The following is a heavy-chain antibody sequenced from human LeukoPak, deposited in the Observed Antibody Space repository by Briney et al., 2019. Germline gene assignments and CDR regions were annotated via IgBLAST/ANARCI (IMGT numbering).Heavy chain of an antibody. CDR1: GGSFSGYY. D-gene: IGHD6-13*01. CDR2: INHSGST. J-gene: IGHJ6*03. CDR3: ASSSAAVGYYYMDV. V-gene: IGHV4-34*01. Sequence: SETLSLTCAVYGGSFSGYYWSWIRQPPGKGLEWIGEINHSGSTNYNPSLKSRVTISVDTSKNQFSLKLSSVTAADTAVYYCASSSAAVGYYYMDVWGKGTTVTVSS.